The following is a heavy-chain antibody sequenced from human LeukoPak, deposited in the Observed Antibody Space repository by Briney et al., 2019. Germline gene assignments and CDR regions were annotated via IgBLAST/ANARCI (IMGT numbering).Heavy chain of an antibody. CDR1: GFTFSSYE. CDR3: ARVRPDPIAAAGNEFDY. J-gene: IGHJ4*02. CDR2: ISGSGGST. Sequence: GGSLRLSCAASGFTFSSYEMNWVRQAPGKGLEWVSAISGSGGSTYYADSVKGRFTISRDNSKNTLYLQMKSLRAEDTAVYYCARVRPDPIAAAGNEFDYWGQGTLVTVSS. V-gene: IGHV3-23*01. D-gene: IGHD6-13*01.